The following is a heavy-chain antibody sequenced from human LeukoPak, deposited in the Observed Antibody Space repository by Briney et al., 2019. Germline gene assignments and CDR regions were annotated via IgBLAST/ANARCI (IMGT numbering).Heavy chain of an antibody. CDR3: ARGPMITFGGAKKYFDY. CDR1: GVSISSYY. Sequence: SETLSLTCSVSGVSISSYYWTWVRQPPGKGLECVGYVYYSGNTNYNNYNPSLKSRVTISMDTSKNQFSLKLTSVTAADTAVYYCARGPMITFGGAKKYFDYWGQGTLVTVSS. V-gene: IGHV4-59*12. J-gene: IGHJ4*02. D-gene: IGHD3-16*01. CDR2: VYYSGNTNYN.